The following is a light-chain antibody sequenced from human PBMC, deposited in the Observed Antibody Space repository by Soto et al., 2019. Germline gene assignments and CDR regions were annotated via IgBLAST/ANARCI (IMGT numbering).Light chain of an antibody. V-gene: IGKV3-15*01. CDR2: GAS. J-gene: IGKJ5*01. Sequence: EILMTQSPGTRSLSPGEVSTLCFRSSQSGSSKLAWYQQKPGQAPRLLIYGASTRATGIPARFSGSGSGTEFTLTISSLQSEDFAVYYCQQYNNWPPITFGQGTRLEIK. CDR3: QQYNNWPPIT. CDR1: QSGSSK.